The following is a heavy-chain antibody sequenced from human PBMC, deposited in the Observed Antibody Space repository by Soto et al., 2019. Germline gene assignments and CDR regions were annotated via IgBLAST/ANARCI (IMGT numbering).Heavy chain of an antibody. V-gene: IGHV4-30-2*01. CDR1: GGSISSGGYS. D-gene: IGHD3-10*01. CDR3: ARVPGRPVRGVITNYQNGPDP. J-gene: IGHJ5*02. Sequence: SETLSLTCAVSGGSISSGGYSWSWIRQPPGKGLEWIGEIYHSGSTNYNPSLKSRVTISVDKSKNQFSLKLSSVTAADTAVYYCARVPGRPVRGVITNYQNGPDPWGQGTLVTVSS. CDR2: IYHSGST.